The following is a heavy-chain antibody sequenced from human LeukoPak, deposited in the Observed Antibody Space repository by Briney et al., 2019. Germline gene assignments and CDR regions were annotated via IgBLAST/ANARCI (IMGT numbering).Heavy chain of an antibody. J-gene: IGHJ5*02. V-gene: IGHV3-74*01. D-gene: IGHD3-10*01. CDR1: GFTFSDYY. Sequence: GGSLRLSCAASGFTFSDYYMSWIRQAPGKGLVWVSRINSDGSSTTYADSVKGRFTISRDNAKSTLSLQMNSLRAEDTAVYYCAFYGSGSNAFDPWGQGTLVTVSS. CDR3: AFYGSGSNAFDP. CDR2: INSDGSST.